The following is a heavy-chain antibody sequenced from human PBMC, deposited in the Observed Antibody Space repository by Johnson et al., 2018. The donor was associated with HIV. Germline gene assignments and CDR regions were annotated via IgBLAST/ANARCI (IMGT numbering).Heavy chain of an antibody. Sequence: VQLVESGGGLVQPGGSLRLSCAASGFTFSSYWMSWVRQAPGKGLEWVANIKQDGSAKYYVDSVKGRFTISRDNAENSLYLQMNSLRGEDTAVYYCAKDMKGANGAFDIWGQGTMVTVSS. CDR1: GFTFSSYW. CDR2: IKQDGSAK. V-gene: IGHV3-7*01. J-gene: IGHJ3*02. D-gene: IGHD2-8*01. CDR3: AKDMKGANGAFDI.